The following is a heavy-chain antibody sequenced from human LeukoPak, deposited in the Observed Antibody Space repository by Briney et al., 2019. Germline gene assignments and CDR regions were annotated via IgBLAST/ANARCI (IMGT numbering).Heavy chain of an antibody. V-gene: IGHV1-18*01. Sequence: GASVKVSCKASGYTFSSYGFSWVRQAPGQGLEWMGWINAYNGNTNYAQNLQGRVTMITDTSTSTAYMELRSLRSDDTAVYYCARGLVQNYDILTGSYYYGMDVWGQGTTVTVSS. CDR1: GYTFSSYG. CDR2: INAYNGNT. D-gene: IGHD3-9*01. J-gene: IGHJ6*02. CDR3: ARGLVQNYDILTGSYYYGMDV.